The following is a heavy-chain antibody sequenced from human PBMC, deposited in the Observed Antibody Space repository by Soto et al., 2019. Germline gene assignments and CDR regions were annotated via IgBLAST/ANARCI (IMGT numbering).Heavy chain of an antibody. CDR3: ARVSGYSSSWYWFDP. D-gene: IGHD6-13*01. Sequence: SETLSLTCTVSGGSISSSSYYWGWIRQPPGKGLEWIGSIYHSGSTYYNPSLKSRVTISVDRSKNQFSLKLSSVTAADTAVYYCARVSGYSSSWYWFDPWGQGTLVTVSS. CDR1: GGSISSSSYY. J-gene: IGHJ5*02. CDR2: IYHSGST. V-gene: IGHV4-39*07.